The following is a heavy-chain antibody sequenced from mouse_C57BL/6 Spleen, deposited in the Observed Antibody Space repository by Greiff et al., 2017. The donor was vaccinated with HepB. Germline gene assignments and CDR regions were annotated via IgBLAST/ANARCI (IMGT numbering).Heavy chain of an antibody. D-gene: IGHD1-1*01. CDR2: ISDGGSYT. CDR1: GFTFSSYA. J-gene: IGHJ1*03. Sequence: DVMLVESGGGLVKPGGSLKLSCAASGFTFSSYAMSWVRQTPEKRLEWVATISDGGSYTYYPDNVKGRFTISRDNAKNNRYLQMSHLKSEDTAMYYCARRDDGSSYGYFDVWGTGTTVTVSS. V-gene: IGHV5-4*03. CDR3: ARRDDGSSYGYFDV.